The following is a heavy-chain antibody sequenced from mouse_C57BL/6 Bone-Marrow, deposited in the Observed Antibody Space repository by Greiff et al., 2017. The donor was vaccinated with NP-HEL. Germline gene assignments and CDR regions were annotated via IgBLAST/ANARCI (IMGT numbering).Heavy chain of an antibody. CDR1: GYTFTDYY. D-gene: IGHD2-4*01. V-gene: IGHV1-75*01. CDR3: ARSFYYDYDKWYFDV. J-gene: IGHJ1*03. CDR2: IFPGSGST. Sequence: QVHVKQSGPELVKPGASVKISCKASGYTFTDYYINWVKQRPGQGLEWIGWIFPGSGSTYYNEKFKGKATLTVDKSSSTAYMLLSSLTSEDSAVYFCARSFYYDYDKWYFDVWGTGTTVTVSS.